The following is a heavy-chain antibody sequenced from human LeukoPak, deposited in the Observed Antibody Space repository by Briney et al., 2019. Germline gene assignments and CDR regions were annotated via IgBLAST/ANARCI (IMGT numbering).Heavy chain of an antibody. CDR1: GYTFTGYY. CDR3: ARDGYYDSSGSAGFQH. Sequence: GASVKVSCKASGYTFTGYYMHWVRQAPGQGLEWMGWIKPNSGGTNYAQKFQGRVTMTRDTSISTAYMELSRLRSDDTAVYYCARDGYYDSSGSAGFQHWGQGTLVTVSS. J-gene: IGHJ1*01. CDR2: IKPNSGGT. V-gene: IGHV1-2*02. D-gene: IGHD3-22*01.